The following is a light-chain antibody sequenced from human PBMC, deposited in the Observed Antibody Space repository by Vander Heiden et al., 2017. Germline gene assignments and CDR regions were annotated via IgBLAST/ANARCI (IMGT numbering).Light chain of an antibody. J-gene: IGKJ2*01. CDR1: QSISSW. V-gene: IGKV1-5*03. Sequence: DIQMTQSPSTLSASVGDRVTITCRASQSISSWLAWYQQKPGNAPKLLIYKASSLESRVPSRFSRSGSGTEFTLTMRSMQPDDFTTYYCQEYNSYSYTFGQGTKLEIK. CDR3: QEYNSYSYT. CDR2: KAS.